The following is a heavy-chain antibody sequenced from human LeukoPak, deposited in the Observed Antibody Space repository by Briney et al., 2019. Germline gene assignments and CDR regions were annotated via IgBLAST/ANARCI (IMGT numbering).Heavy chain of an antibody. D-gene: IGHD3-10*01. Sequence: SETLSLTCAVSGGSISSSNWWSWVRQPPGKGLEWIGEIYHSGSTNYNPSLKSRVTISVDKSKNQFSLKLSSATAADTAVYYCAGKRVRTSMVRRAMGDYWGQGTLVTVSS. CDR3: AGKRVRTSMVRRAMGDY. CDR1: GGSISSSNW. J-gene: IGHJ4*02. V-gene: IGHV4-4*02. CDR2: IYHSGST.